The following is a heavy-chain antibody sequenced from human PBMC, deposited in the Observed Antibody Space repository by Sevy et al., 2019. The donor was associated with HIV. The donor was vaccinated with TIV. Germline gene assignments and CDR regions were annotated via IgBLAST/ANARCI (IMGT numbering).Heavy chain of an antibody. V-gene: IGHV3-48*02. Sequence: GGSLRLSCAASGFTFSSYSMNWVRQAPGKGLEWVSYISSSSSTIYYADSVKGRFTISRDNAKNSLYLQMNGLRDEDTAVYYCARDLDDYVWGSYRYFDYWGQGTLVTVSS. J-gene: IGHJ4*02. D-gene: IGHD3-16*02. CDR1: GFTFSSYS. CDR2: ISSSSSTI. CDR3: ARDLDDYVWGSYRYFDY.